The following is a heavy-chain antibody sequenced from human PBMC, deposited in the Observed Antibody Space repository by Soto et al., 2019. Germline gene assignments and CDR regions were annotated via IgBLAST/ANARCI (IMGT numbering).Heavy chain of an antibody. V-gene: IGHV3-23*01. CDR2: ISGSGGST. J-gene: IGHJ5*02. Sequence: GGSLRLSCAASGFTFSSYAMSWVRQAPGKGLEWVSAISGSGGSTYYADSVKGRFTISRDNSKNTLYLQMNSLRAEDTAVYYCAKDRGQWLVTLLLPTWGQGTLVTVSS. CDR3: AKDRGQWLVTLLLPT. D-gene: IGHD6-19*01. CDR1: GFTFSSYA.